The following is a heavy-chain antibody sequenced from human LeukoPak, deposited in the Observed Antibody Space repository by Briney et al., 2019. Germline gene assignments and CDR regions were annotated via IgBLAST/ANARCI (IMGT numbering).Heavy chain of an antibody. V-gene: IGHV1-2*02. J-gene: IGHJ4*01. CDR1: GYTFTGYY. Sequence: ASVKVSCKASGYTFTGYYMHWVRQAPGQGLEWMGWINPNSGGTNYAQKFQGRVTMTRDTSISTAYMELSRLRSDDTAVYYCARLSAMLRGPEPIYYFDYWGQGTLVTVSS. CDR3: ARLSAMLRGPEPIYYFDY. CDR2: INPNSGGT. D-gene: IGHD3-10*01.